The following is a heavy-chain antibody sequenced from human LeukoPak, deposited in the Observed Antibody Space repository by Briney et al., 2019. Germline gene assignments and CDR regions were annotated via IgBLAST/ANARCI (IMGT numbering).Heavy chain of an antibody. V-gene: IGHV4-34*01. D-gene: IGHD3-3*01. CDR3: ARELVGYDFWSGYYPKYYFDY. CDR2: INHSGST. CDR1: GGSFSGYY. J-gene: IGHJ4*02. Sequence: SETLSLTCAVYGGSFSGYYWSWIRQPPGKGLEWIGEINHSGSTNYNPSPKSRVTISVDTSKNQFSLKLSSVTAADTAVYYCARELVGYDFWSGYYPKYYFDYWGQGTLVTVSS.